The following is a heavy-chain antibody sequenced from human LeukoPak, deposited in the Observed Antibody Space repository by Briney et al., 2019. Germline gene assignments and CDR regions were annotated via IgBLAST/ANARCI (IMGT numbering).Heavy chain of an antibody. D-gene: IGHD3-16*01. V-gene: IGHV4-59*01. CDR1: GGSISSYY. J-gene: IGHJ4*02. CDR3: ARDLHPRLTGYFDY. Sequence: PSETLSLTCTVSGGSISSYYWSWIRQPPGKGLEWIGYIYYSGSTNYNPSLKSRVTISVDTSKNQFSLKLSSVAAADTAVYYCARDLHPRLTGYFDYWGQGTVVTVSS. CDR2: IYYSGST.